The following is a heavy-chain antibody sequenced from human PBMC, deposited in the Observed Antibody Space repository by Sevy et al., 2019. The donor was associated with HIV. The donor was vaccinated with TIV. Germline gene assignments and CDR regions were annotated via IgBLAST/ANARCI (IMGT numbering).Heavy chain of an antibody. J-gene: IGHJ4*02. V-gene: IGHV3-21*01. D-gene: IGHD1-20*01. CDR1: GFTFSTYH. CDR2: ISPNNDYI. CDR3: VTLTGRGYGRFYFDY. Sequence: GGSLRLSCAASGFTFSTYHMEWVRQAPGKGLQWVSSISPNNDYIYYADSVRGRFPISRDNAKNSLYLQMNSLRAEDTAIYYCVTLTGRGYGRFYFDYWGQGILVTVSS.